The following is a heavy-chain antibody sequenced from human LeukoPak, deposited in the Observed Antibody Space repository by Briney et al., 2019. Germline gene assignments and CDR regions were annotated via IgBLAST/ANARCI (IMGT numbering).Heavy chain of an antibody. CDR3: TRVGYIDEGIDY. CDR1: GFPFSSYW. V-gene: IGHV3-7*04. J-gene: IGHJ4*02. CDR2: IKQDGSKR. D-gene: IGHD5-24*01. Sequence: GGSLRLSCVASGFPFSSYWMTWVRQAPGKGLEWVANIKQDGSKRSYVDSVKGRFTISRDNAKNSLNLQMNSLRAEDTAIYYCTRVGYIDEGIDYWGQGTLVTVSS.